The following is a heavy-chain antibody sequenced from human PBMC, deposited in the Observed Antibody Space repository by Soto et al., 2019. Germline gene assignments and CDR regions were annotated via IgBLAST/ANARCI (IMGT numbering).Heavy chain of an antibody. D-gene: IGHD2-8*01. V-gene: IGHV1-18*04. CDR3: ARDPKPYCTNGVCYRRTLDY. CDR1: GYTFTSYC. Sequence: ASVNVSCKSSGYTFTSYCISWVRQAPGQGLEWMGWISAYNGNTNYAQKLQGRVTMTTDTSTSTAYMELRSLRSDDTAVYYCARDPKPYCTNGVCYRRTLDYWGQGTLVTV. J-gene: IGHJ4*02. CDR2: ISAYNGNT.